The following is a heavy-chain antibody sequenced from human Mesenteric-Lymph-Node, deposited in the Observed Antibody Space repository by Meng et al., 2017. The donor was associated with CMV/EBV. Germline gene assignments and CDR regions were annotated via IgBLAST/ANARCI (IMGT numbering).Heavy chain of an antibody. Sequence: LSCTVSGGSISSYYWSWIRQPPGKGLEWIGYIYYSGSTYYNPSLKSRVTISVDTSKNQLSLKLSSLTAADTAVYYCARAGREYQLLRLSYWGPSTLLPFSS. CDR2: IYYSGST. CDR3: ARAGREYQLLRLSY. CDR1: GGSISSYY. D-gene: IGHD2-2*01. J-gene: IGHJ4*02. V-gene: IGHV4-59*12.